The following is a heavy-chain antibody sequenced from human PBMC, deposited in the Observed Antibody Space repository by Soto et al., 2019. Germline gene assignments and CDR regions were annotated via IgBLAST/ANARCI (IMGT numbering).Heavy chain of an antibody. J-gene: IGHJ5*02. D-gene: IGHD6-13*01. V-gene: IGHV3-23*01. CDR3: AKDFFPKTSSSYNWFDP. Sequence: GGSLRLSCAASGFTFSSYAMSWVRQAPGKGLEWVSAISGSGGSTYYADSVKGRFTISRDNSKNTLYLQMNSLRAEDTAVYYCAKDFFPKTSSSYNWFDPWGQGTLVTVSS. CDR2: ISGSGGST. CDR1: GFTFSSYA.